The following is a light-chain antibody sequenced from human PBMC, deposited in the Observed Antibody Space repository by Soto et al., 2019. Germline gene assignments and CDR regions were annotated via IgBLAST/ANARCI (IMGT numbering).Light chain of an antibody. J-gene: IGKJ3*01. V-gene: IGKV3-11*01. CDR1: QSVSSY. CDR2: DAS. Sequence: EIVLTQSPATLSLSPGERATLSCRASQSVSSYLAWYQQKPGQAPRLLIYDASNRATGIPARFSGSGSGTDFTLTISSLEPEDFAVYYCQQRRNWPPCFGPGTKVDIK. CDR3: QQRRNWPPC.